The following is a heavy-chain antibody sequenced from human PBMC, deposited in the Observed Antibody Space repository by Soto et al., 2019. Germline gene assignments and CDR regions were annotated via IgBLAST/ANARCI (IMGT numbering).Heavy chain of an antibody. CDR1: GGTFSGYY. CDR2: INHSGST. J-gene: IGHJ6*02. V-gene: IGHV4-34*08. Sequence: SETLSLTCAVYGGTFSGYYWSWIRQPPGKGLEWIGEINHSGSTNYNPSLKSRVTISVDTSKNQFSLKLSSVTAADTAVYYCVAARPPPDYGMDVWGQGTTVTVSS. D-gene: IGHD6-6*01. CDR3: VAARPPPDYGMDV.